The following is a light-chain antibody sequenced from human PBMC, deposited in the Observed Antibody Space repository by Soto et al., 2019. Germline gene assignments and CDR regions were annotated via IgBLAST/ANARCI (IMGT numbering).Light chain of an antibody. V-gene: IGLV2-14*01. CDR3: SSYISTNTI. Sequence: QSVLTQPASVSGSPGQSITISCTGTSSDVGGSKYVSWYQQHPGKAPKLIIYEVINRPPGVTNRFSGSKSGNTASLSISGLQAEDEADYYCSSYISTNTIFGGGTQLTVL. J-gene: IGLJ2*01. CDR1: SSDVGGSKY. CDR2: EVI.